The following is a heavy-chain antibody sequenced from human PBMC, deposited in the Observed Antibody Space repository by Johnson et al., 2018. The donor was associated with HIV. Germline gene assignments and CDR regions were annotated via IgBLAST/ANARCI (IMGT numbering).Heavy chain of an antibody. J-gene: IGHJ3*02. CDR2: ITHDGSKK. CDR3: ASPYGSSSYDAFDI. V-gene: IGHV3-30-3*01. D-gene: IGHD3-10*01. Sequence: QVQLVESGGGVVQPGGSLRLSCAASGFTFGSYAMHWVRQAPGKGLEWVAVITHDGSKKYYADSVKGRFTISRDISKNTLYLQMNRLGDEETAVYSCASPYGSSSYDAFDIWGQGTMVTVSS. CDR1: GFTFGSYA.